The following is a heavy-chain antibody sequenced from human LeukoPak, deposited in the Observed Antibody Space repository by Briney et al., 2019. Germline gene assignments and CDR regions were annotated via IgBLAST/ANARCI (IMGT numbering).Heavy chain of an antibody. D-gene: IGHD1-26*01. Sequence: GGSLRHSCAASGFTFSSYWVHWGRQAPGKGLGWVSRSKGDRSSTTYAAAEKGRFNISRDNSKNTLYLQMNSLRAEDTAVYYCAKDSRGNIVGATFDYWGQGTLVTVSS. CDR1: GFTFSSYW. V-gene: IGHV3-74*01. CDR2: SKGDRSST. J-gene: IGHJ4*02. CDR3: AKDSRGNIVGATFDY.